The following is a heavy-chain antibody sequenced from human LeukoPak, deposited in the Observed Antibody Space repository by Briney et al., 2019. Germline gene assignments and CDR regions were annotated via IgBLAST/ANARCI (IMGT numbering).Heavy chain of an antibody. CDR3: ARGGFGEFNFDY. J-gene: IGHJ4*02. D-gene: IGHD3-10*01. V-gene: IGHV3-23*01. Sequence: GGSLRLSCAASGFTFSSYAMSWVRQAPGKGLEWVSAISGSGGSTYYADSGKGRFTISRDNSKNTLYLQMNSLRAEDTAVYYCARGGFGEFNFDYWGQGTLVTVSS. CDR1: GFTFSSYA. CDR2: ISGSGGST.